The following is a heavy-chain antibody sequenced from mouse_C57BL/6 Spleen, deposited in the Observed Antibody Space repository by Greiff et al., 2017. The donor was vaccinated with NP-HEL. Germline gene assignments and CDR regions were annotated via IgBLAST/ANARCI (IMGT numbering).Heavy chain of an antibody. V-gene: IGHV14-4*01. Sequence: VQLQQSGAELVRPGASVKLSCTASGFNIKDDSMHWVKQRPEQGLEWIGWIDPENGDTEYASKFQGKATITADTSSNTAYLQLSSLTSEDTAVYYCLRQRGFAYWGQGTLVTVSA. CDR2: IDPENGDT. CDR3: LRQRGFAY. J-gene: IGHJ3*01. CDR1: GFNIKDDS. D-gene: IGHD3-2*01.